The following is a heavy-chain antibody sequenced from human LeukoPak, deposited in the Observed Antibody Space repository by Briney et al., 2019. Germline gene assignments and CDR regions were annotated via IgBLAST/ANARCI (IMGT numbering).Heavy chain of an antibody. CDR3: ARSNSPMGPTHAFDL. CDR1: GFTFSNYA. Sequence: SGGSLRLSCAASGFTFSNYAMSWVRQAPGKGLEWVASVSDNAGNIYYADSVKGRFTISRDNSIDMVYLQMNRLRVDDAATYYCARSNSPMGPTHAFDLWGRGTMVTVSA. CDR2: VSDNAGNI. D-gene: IGHD2/OR15-2a*01. J-gene: IGHJ3*01. V-gene: IGHV3-23*01.